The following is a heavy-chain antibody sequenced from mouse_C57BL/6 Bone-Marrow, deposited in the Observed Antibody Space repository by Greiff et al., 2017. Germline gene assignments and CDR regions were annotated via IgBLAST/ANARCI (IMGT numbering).Heavy chain of an antibody. V-gene: IGHV1-39*01. J-gene: IGHJ1*03. CDR1: GYSFTDYN. D-gene: IGHD1-1*01. Sequence: EVKLVESGPELVKPGASVKISCKASGYSFTDYNMNWVKQSNGKSLEWIGVINPNYGTTSYNQKFKGKATLTVDQSSSTAYMQLNSLTSEDSAVYYCAREMFYYYGSGYWYFDVWGTGTTVTVSS. CDR3: AREMFYYYGSGYWYFDV. CDR2: INPNYGTT.